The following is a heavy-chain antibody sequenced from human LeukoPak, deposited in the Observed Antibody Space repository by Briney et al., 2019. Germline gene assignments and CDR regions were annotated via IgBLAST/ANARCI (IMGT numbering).Heavy chain of an antibody. V-gene: IGHV1-2*02. D-gene: IGHD1-26*01. CDR2: INPNSGGT. CDR1: GYTFTSYG. CDR3: ARDRMGASHFDY. Sequence: ASVKVSCKASGYTFTSYGISWVRQAPGQGLEWMGWINPNSGGTNYAQKFQGRVTMTRDTSISTAYMELSRLRSDDTAVYYCARDRMGASHFDYWGQGTLVTVSS. J-gene: IGHJ4*02.